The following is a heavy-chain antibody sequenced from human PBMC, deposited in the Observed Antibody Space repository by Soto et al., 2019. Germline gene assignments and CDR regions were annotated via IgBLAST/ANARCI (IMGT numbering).Heavy chain of an antibody. CDR3: TTDIVATTGILFDY. D-gene: IGHD5-12*01. CDR2: IKSKTDGGTT. V-gene: IGHV3-15*01. J-gene: IGHJ4*02. CDR1: GFTFSNAW. Sequence: GSLRLSCAASGFTFSNAWMSWVRQAPGKGLEWVGRIKSKTDGGTTDYAAPVKGRFTISRDDSKNTLYLQMNSLKTEDTAVYYCTTDIVATTGILFDYWGQGTLVTVSS.